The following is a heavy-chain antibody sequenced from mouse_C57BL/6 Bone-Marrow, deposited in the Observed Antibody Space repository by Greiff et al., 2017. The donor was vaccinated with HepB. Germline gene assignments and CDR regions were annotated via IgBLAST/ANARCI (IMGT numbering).Heavy chain of an antibody. D-gene: IGHD2-4*01. CDR1: GYAFSSYW. CDR2: IYPGDGDT. J-gene: IGHJ2*01. CDR3: AREDYVYYFDY. V-gene: IGHV1-80*01. Sequence: QVQLQQSGAELVKPGASVKISCKASGYAFSSYWMNWVEQRPGKGLEWIGQIYPGDGDTNYNGKFKGKATLTADKSSSTAYMQLSSLTSEDSAVYFCAREDYVYYFDYGGQGTTLTVSS.